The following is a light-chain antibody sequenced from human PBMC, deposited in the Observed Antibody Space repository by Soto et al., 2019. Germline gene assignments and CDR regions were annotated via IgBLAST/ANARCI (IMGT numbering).Light chain of an antibody. CDR1: SSDVGRYDF. CDR2: EVS. V-gene: IGLV2-14*01. Sequence: QSALTQPASVSGSPGQSITISCTGTSSDVGRYDFVSWYQLHPGRAPKLLIYEVSDRPSGVSIRFSGSKSGNTASLTISGLQPEDETYYYCASYTSSITFVFGTGTKLTVL. CDR3: ASYTSSITFV. J-gene: IGLJ1*01.